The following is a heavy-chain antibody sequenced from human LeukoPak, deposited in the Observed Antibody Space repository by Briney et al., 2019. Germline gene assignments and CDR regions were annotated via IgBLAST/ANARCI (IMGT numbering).Heavy chain of an antibody. CDR2: MNPNSGHT. Sequence: ASVKVSCKASGYTLTNYDINWVRQATGQGLEWMGWMNPNSGHTGYTREFQGRVTMTRDTSISTAYMELSSLRSEDTAVYYCVRVQSGSYARYGMDVWGQGTTVSVFS. D-gene: IGHD1-26*01. J-gene: IGHJ6*02. CDR3: VRVQSGSYARYGMDV. CDR1: GYTLTNYD. V-gene: IGHV1-8*01.